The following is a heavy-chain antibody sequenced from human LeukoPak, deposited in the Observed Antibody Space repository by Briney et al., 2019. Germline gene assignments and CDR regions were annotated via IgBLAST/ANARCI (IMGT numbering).Heavy chain of an antibody. CDR1: GGSITYSHYY. J-gene: IGHJ4*02. V-gene: IGHV4-39*01. CDR3: ARQSGSYGGILDN. CDR2: IYYSGST. Sequence: SETLSLICSVSGGSITYSHYYWGWVRQPPGKGLEWIGGIYYSGSTYYNPSLKSRVTISVDTSRNEFSLRLSSVTAADTALYFCARQSGSYGGILDNWGQGILGTVSS. D-gene: IGHD1-26*01.